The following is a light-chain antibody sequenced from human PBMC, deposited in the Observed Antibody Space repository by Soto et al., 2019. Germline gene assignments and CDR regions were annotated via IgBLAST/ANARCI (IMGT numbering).Light chain of an antibody. Sequence: EIVLTQSPGTLSLSPGERATLSCRASQSVSSSYLAWYQQKPGQAPRLLIYGASSRATGIPDRFSGSGSGTDFPLTISRLEPVDFAVYYCQQYGSSPRTFGQGTKVNIK. CDR2: GAS. J-gene: IGKJ1*01. V-gene: IGKV3-20*01. CDR1: QSVSSSY. CDR3: QQYGSSPRT.